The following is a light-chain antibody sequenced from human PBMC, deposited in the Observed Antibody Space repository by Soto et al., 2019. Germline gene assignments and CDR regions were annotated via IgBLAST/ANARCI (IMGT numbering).Light chain of an antibody. CDR2: LGS. Sequence: DIVMTQSPLSLPVTPGESASISCRSSRSLLHSNGYNYLDWYLQKPGQSPQLLIYLGSNRASGVPDRFSGSGSGTDFTLKISRVEAEDVGVYYCMKALQTLMYTFGQGTRLEIK. CDR3: MKALQTLMYT. V-gene: IGKV2-28*01. J-gene: IGKJ5*01. CDR1: RSLLHSNGYNY.